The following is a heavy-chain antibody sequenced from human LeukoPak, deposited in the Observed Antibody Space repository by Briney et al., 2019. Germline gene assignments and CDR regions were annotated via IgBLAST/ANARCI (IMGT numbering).Heavy chain of an antibody. J-gene: IGHJ5*02. CDR3: AKFATPTPSGP. Sequence: GGSLRLSCAASGFTFSSYAMSWVRQPPGTGLEWVSVISGGGTSTYYADSVKGRFTSSKDNSKNTLYLQMNSLRAEDTAVYYCAKFATPTPSGPWGQGTLVTVSS. CDR2: ISGGGTST. V-gene: IGHV3-23*01. CDR1: GFTFSSYA.